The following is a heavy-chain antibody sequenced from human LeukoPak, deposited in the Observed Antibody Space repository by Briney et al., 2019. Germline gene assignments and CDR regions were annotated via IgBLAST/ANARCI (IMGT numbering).Heavy chain of an antibody. D-gene: IGHD3-10*01. CDR1: GFTFSSYS. CDR3: ARARGFYGSGPTVGFDAFDI. Sequence: PGGSLRLSCAASGFTFSSYSMNWVRQAPGKGLEWVSSISSSSSYIYYADSVKGRFTISRDNAKNSLYLQMNSLRAEDTAVYYCARARGFYGSGPTVGFDAFDIWGQGTMVTVSS. J-gene: IGHJ3*02. CDR2: ISSSSSYI. V-gene: IGHV3-21*01.